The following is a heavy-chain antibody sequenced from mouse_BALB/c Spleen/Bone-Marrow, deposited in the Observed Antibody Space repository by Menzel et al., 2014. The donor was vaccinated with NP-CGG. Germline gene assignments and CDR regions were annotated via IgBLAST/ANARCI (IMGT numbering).Heavy chain of an antibody. CDR1: GFTFSTYA. V-gene: IGHV5-9-1*01. CDR2: ISSSGSYT. D-gene: IGHD2-4*01. Sequence: EVMLVESGGGLAKPGGSLQLSCAASGFTFSTYAMSWVRQTPEKRLEWVATISSSGSYTYYPDSVKRRFTISRDNAKNTLYLQMSSLRSEDTAMFYCSRLRMITTYFDVWGAGTTVTVSS. CDR3: SRLRMITTYFDV. J-gene: IGHJ1*01.